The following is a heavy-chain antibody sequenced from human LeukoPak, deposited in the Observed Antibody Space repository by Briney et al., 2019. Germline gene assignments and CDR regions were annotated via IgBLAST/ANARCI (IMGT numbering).Heavy chain of an antibody. J-gene: IGHJ4*02. D-gene: IGHD1-26*01. V-gene: IGHV3-23*01. CDR2: MSGSGGST. CDR3: AKARVGATGDYFDY. CDR1: GFTFSSYA. Sequence: GGSLRLSCAASGFTFSSYAMSWVRQAPGKGLEWVSAMSGSGGSTYYADSVKGRFTISRDNSKNTLYLQMNSLRAEDTDVYYCAKARVGATGDYFDYWGQGTLVTVSS.